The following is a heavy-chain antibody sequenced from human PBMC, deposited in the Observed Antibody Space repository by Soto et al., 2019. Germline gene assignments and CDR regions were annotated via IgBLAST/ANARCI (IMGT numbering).Heavy chain of an antibody. CDR3: ARVQYTVVTALDI. CDR1: GVSIGSHF. J-gene: IGHJ3*02. V-gene: IGHV4-59*11. D-gene: IGHD2-15*01. CDR2: IYHTVNT. Sequence: LSLTCSVSGVSIGSHFWGWIRQAPGKGPELVGYIYHTVNTNYNPALKSRVTISMDTSKNQLSLQLTSVTAADTAVYYLARVQYTVVTALDIWGQGTMVTVSS.